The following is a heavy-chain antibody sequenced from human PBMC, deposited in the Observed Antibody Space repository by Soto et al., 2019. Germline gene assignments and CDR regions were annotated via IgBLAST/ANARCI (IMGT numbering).Heavy chain of an antibody. CDR2: FYYSGST. J-gene: IGHJ4*02. D-gene: IGHD6-19*01. CDR1: GCSISSYY. CDR3: ARGGWKLFDY. Sequence: QVQLQESGPGLVKPSETLSLTCTVSGCSISSYYWSWIRQPPGKGLEWIGYFYYSGSTNYNPSLTSRVTISVDTSKNQFSLKLSSVTAADTAVYYCARGGWKLFDYWGQGTLVTVSS. V-gene: IGHV4-59*01.